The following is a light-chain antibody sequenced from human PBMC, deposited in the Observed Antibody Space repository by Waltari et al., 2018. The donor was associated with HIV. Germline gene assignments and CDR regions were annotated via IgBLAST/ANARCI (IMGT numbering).Light chain of an antibody. J-gene: IGLJ1*01. CDR1: SSNIGAGYH. V-gene: IGLV1-40*01. Sequence: QSVLTQPPSVSGAPGQRVTISCTGSSSNIGAGYHVHWYQQLPGTAPKLLIYGNSNRPSVGPDRFSGSESGTSASLAITGLQAEDEADYHCQSHDSSLSGYVFGTGTKVTVL. CDR3: QSHDSSLSGYV. CDR2: GNS.